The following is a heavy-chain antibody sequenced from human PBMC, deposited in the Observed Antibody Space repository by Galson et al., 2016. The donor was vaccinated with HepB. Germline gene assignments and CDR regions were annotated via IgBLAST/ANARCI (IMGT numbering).Heavy chain of an antibody. CDR3: ARSPGLYYGSGTGAEYYFDY. D-gene: IGHD3-10*01. CDR1: GFTFSSYD. Sequence: SLRLSCATSGFTFSSYDMHWVRQVKGKRLEWVSGIGTAGDTIYPDSMKGRFSISRKNTTNSLHPHMLNLRAEDTAVYFCARSPGLYYGSGTGAEYYFDYWGQGVLVTVSS. V-gene: IGHV3-13*01. J-gene: IGHJ4*02. CDR2: IGTAGDT.